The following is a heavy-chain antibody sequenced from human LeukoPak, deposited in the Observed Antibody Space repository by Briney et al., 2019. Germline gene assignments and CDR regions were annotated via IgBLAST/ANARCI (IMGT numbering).Heavy chain of an antibody. D-gene: IGHD1-1*01. Sequence: GGSLRLSCAASGFTFSTYGMHWVRQAPGKGLEWVAVISYDGSNKYYADSVKGRFTISRDNSKNTLYLQMNSLRAEDTAVYYCARDQIKVGDGRLNGAYYYYMDVWGKGTTVTVSS. V-gene: IGHV3-30*03. CDR2: ISYDGSNK. CDR1: GFTFSTYG. CDR3: ARDQIKVGDGRLNGAYYYYMDV. J-gene: IGHJ6*03.